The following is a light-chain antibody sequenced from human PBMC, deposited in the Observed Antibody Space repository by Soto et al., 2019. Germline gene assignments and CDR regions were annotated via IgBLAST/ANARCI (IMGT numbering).Light chain of an antibody. CDR2: RVS. Sequence: DIQMTQSPSTLSASVGDRVTITCRASQTLSDYLAWYQQKPGKAPKFLIYRVSTLESGVPSRFSGAGSGTEFSLTISSLQPADFTTYYCQQYKSYPWTFGQGTKVEIK. V-gene: IGKV1-5*03. J-gene: IGKJ1*01. CDR1: QTLSDY. CDR3: QQYKSYPWT.